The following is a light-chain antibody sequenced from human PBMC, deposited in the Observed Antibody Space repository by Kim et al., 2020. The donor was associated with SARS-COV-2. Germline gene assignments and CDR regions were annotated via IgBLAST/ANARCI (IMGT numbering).Light chain of an antibody. CDR3: QAWDSSTVV. CDR2: QDS. CDR1: KLADKG. Sequence: VSPGRPACITCSVEKLADKGACWYQQKAGLSPVLVMYQDSRRPSGIPWRFSGFNAGDTATLTFSGTQAMDEADYYCQAWDSSTVVFGGGTQLTVL. J-gene: IGLJ2*01. V-gene: IGLV3-1*01.